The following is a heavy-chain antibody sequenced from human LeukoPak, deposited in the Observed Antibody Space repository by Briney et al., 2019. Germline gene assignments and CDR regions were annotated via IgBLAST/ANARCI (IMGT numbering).Heavy chain of an antibody. J-gene: IGHJ4*02. CDR2: IIPIFGTA. V-gene: IGHV1-69*13. D-gene: IGHD3-10*01. CDR1: GGTFSSYA. Sequence: SVKVSCKASGGTFSSYAISWVRQAPGQGLEWMGGIIPIFGTANYAQKFQSRVTITADESTSTAYMELRSLRSDDTAVYYCARDAPFVLITMVRGALDYWGQGTLVTVSS. CDR3: ARDAPFVLITMVRGALDY.